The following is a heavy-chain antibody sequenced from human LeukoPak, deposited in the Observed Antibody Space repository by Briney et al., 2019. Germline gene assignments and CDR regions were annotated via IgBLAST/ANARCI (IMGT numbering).Heavy chain of an antibody. CDR2: ISYDGSNK. V-gene: IGHV3-30-3*01. D-gene: IGHD3-22*01. Sequence: GGSLRLSCAASGFTFSSYAMHWVRQAPGKGLEWVAVISYDGSNKYYADSVKGRFTISRDNSKNTLYLQMNSLRAEDTAVYYCAKVPYDSSGYALHYFDYWGQGTLVTVSS. CDR3: AKVPYDSSGYALHYFDY. J-gene: IGHJ4*02. CDR1: GFTFSSYA.